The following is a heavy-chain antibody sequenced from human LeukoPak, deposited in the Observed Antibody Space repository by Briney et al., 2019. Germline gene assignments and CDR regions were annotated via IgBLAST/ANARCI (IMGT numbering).Heavy chain of an antibody. V-gene: IGHV4-34*01. CDR2: INHSGST. CDR3: ARYCKYWDSSYRDLGN. D-gene: IGHD6-6*01. J-gene: IGHJ4*02. CDR1: GGSFSSYY. Sequence: WESLSLTCAVYGGSFSSYYWNWIRQPPGKGLEWIGEINHSGSTNYNPSLKSRVTISVDTSNNHSSLKLSSVTAAVRAVYYCARYCKYWDSSYRDLGNWGQGTLVTVSS.